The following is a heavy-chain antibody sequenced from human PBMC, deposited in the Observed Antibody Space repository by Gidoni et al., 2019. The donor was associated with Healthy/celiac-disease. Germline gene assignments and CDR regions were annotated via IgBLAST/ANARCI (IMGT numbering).Heavy chain of an antibody. J-gene: IGHJ6*03. CDR3: ARVSPIGDCSSTSCYRGDYYYYMDV. CDR1: GGSISSYN. Sequence: QVQLQESGSGLVKPSETLSLTCTVSGGSISSYNWSWIRQPAGKGLEWIGRIYTSGSTNYNPSLKSRVTMSVDTSKNQFSLKLSSVTAADTAVYYCARVSPIGDCSSTSCYRGDYYYYMDVWGKGTTVTVSS. CDR2: IYTSGST. V-gene: IGHV4-4*07. D-gene: IGHD2-2*02.